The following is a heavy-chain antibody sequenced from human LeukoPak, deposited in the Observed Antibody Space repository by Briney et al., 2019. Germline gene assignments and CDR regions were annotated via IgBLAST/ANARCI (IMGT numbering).Heavy chain of an antibody. V-gene: IGHV4-34*01. CDR1: GGSFSGYY. CDR2: INHSGST. CDR3: ARGTTVPYFDY. Sequence: SETLSLTYAVYGGSFSGYYWSWIRQPPGKGLEWIGEINHSGSTNYNPSLKSRVTISVDTSKNQFSLKLSSVTAADTAVYYCARGTTVPYFDYWGQGTLVTVSS. D-gene: IGHD4-17*01. J-gene: IGHJ4*02.